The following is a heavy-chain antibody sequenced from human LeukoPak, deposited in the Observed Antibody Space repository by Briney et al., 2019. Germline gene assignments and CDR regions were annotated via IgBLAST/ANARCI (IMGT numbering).Heavy chain of an antibody. CDR2: IYSGGNT. Sequence: SQTLSLTCTVSGGSISSYYWSWIRQPAGKGLGWIGRIYSGGNTNYNPSLKTRVTMSVDTSKNQFSLKLTSVTAADTAVYYCARGPYGSGSYAFNIWGQGTMVTVSS. CDR3: ARGPYGSGSYAFNI. D-gene: IGHD3-10*01. J-gene: IGHJ3*02. CDR1: GGSISSYY. V-gene: IGHV4-4*07.